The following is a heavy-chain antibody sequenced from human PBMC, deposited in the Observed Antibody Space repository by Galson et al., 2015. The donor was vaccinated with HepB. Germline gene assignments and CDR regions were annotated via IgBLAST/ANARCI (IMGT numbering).Heavy chain of an antibody. CDR2: IKSKTDGGTT. CDR3: TTGGGNYGMDV. CDR1: GFTFSNAW. Sequence: SLRLSCAASGFTFSNAWMSWVRQAPGKGLEWVGRIKSKTDGGTTDYAAPVKGRFTISRDDSKNTLYLQMNSLKTEDTAVYYRTTGGGNYGMDVWGQGTTVTVSS. J-gene: IGHJ6*02. D-gene: IGHD3-16*01. V-gene: IGHV3-15*01.